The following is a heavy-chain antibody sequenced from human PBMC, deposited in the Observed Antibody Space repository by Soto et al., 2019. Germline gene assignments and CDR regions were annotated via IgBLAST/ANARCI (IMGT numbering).Heavy chain of an antibody. V-gene: IGHV4-30-2*04. J-gene: IGHJ6*02. CDR1: CLSRGGSS. D-gene: IGHD3-10*01. Sequence: CLSRGGSSWSWIRQTPGTGLEWTGYVCHNGITNYNPSLKSRVSISVDKSQHQFSLNLHSLTAAATAVSFCARGRAVRGSYDLDVLGQGATVTAFS. CDR3: ARGRAVRGSYDLDV. CDR2: VCHNGIT.